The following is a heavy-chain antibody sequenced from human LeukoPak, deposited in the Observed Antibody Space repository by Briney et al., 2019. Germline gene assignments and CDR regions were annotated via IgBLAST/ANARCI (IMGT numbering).Heavy chain of an antibody. CDR2: IGGDGIA. D-gene: IGHD3-16*01. J-gene: IGHJ4*02. CDR1: GFTFSSHA. V-gene: IGHV3-48*04. CDR3: AKDRANWAIDD. Sequence: PGGSLRLSCGASGFTFSSHAMTWVRQAPGKGLEWISYIGGDGIAFYADSVKGRFTASKDDARKSMYLQMNSLRVEDTAVYYCAKDRANWAIDDWGQGTQVTVSS.